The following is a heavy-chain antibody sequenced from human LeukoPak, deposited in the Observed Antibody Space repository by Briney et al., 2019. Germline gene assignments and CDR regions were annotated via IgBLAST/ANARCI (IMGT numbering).Heavy chain of an antibody. D-gene: IGHD6-19*01. CDR3: ARDGSIAVAAYDY. CDR1: GGSFSGYY. V-gene: IGHV4-59*12. CDR2: IYYSGST. Sequence: SSETLSLTCAVYGGSFSGYYWSWIRQPPGKGLEWIGYIYYSGSTNYNPSLKSRVTMSVDTSKNQFSLKLSSVTAADTAVYYCARDGSIAVAAYDYWGQGTLVTVSS. J-gene: IGHJ4*02.